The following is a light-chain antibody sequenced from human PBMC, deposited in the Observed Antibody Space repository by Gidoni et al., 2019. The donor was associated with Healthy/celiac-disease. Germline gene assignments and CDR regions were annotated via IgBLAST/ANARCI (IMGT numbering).Light chain of an antibody. CDR2: GAS. V-gene: IGKV3-20*01. CDR3: QQYGSSPLT. CDR1: QSVSSSY. J-gene: IGKJ4*01. Sequence: DIVLTQSPGTLSLAPGERATLSCRASQSVSSSYLAWYHQKPGQAPRLLIYGASSRATGIPDRFSGSGSVTDFTLTISRLEPEDFAVYYFQQYGSSPLTFGGGTKVEIK.